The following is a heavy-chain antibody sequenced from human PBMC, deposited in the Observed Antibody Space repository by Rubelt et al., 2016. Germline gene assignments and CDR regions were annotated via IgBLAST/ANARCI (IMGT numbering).Heavy chain of an antibody. D-gene: IGHD3-10*01. V-gene: IGHV4-31*11. Sequence: QVQLQESGPGLVKPSQTLSLTCAVSGGSISSGGYYWSWIRQHPGKGLEWIGYIYYSGSTYYNPSLKSRVIISVDTSKNQFSLKLSSVTAADTAVYYCARDYYGSAWFDPWGQGTLVTVSS. CDR3: ARDYYGSAWFDP. CDR1: GGSISSGGYY. CDR2: IYYSGST. J-gene: IGHJ5*02.